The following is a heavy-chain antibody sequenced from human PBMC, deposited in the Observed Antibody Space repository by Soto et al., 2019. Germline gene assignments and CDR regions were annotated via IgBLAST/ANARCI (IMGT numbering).Heavy chain of an antibody. J-gene: IGHJ5*02. Sequence: QVQLQESGPGLVKPSETLSLTCTVSGGSISSYYWSWIRQPPGKGLEWIGDIYYSGSTNYNPSLKRRVTISVATSKNQFSLKLSSVTAADTAVYYCARPHGGSSGWDNWFDPWGQGTLVTVSS. V-gene: IGHV4-59*01. CDR3: ARPHGGSSGWDNWFDP. CDR1: GGSISSYY. CDR2: IYYSGST. D-gene: IGHD6-25*01.